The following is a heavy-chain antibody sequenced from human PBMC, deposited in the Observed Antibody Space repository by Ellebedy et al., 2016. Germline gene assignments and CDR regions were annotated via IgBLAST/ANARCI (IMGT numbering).Heavy chain of an antibody. J-gene: IGHJ6*02. CDR1: GFTFSSYG. D-gene: IGHD3-16*01. V-gene: IGHV3-33*08. CDR3: AREVGELYYYYYGMDV. CDR2: IWYDGSNK. Sequence: GESLKISCAASGFTFSSYGMHWVRQAPGKGLEWVAVIWYDGSNKYYADSVKGRFTISRDNSKNTLYLQMNSLRAEDTAVYYCAREVGELYYYYYGMDVWGQGTTVTVSS.